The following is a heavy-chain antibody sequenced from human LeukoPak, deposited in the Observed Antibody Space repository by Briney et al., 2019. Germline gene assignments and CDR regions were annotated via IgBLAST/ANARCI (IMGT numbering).Heavy chain of an antibody. Sequence: GALRLSCTASGFTVTNNYMNWVRQAPGKGLEWISLIYSGGETYYADSVRGRFTISRDNSKNTLYFQMNNLRAEDTAVYYCARDPTSVATNAYAWGQGTLVTVSS. J-gene: IGHJ5*02. CDR1: GFTVTNNY. CDR3: ARDPTSVATNAYA. CDR2: IYSGGET. V-gene: IGHV3-66*01. D-gene: IGHD1-1*01.